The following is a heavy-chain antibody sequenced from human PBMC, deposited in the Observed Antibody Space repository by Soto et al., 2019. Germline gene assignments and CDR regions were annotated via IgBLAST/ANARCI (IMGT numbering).Heavy chain of an antibody. Sequence: EVQLVESGGGLVQPGGSLRLSCAASGFTFSSYWMSWVRQAPGKGLEWVANIKPDGSEKYYVDSVKGRFTISRDNAKNSLYLQMNSLRAEDTAVYYCARAPVLGETDAFDIWGQGTMVTVSS. CDR2: IKPDGSEK. V-gene: IGHV3-7*03. J-gene: IGHJ3*02. D-gene: IGHD2-15*01. CDR1: GFTFSSYW. CDR3: ARAPVLGETDAFDI.